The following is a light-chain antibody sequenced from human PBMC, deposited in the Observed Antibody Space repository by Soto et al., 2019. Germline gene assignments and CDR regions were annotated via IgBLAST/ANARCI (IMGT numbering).Light chain of an antibody. CDR2: AAS. J-gene: IGKJ4*01. CDR3: HQVDTYPLT. V-gene: IGKV1-8*01. Sequence: RMTQSPSSFSASTGDRVTITCRASQGISSYLAWYQQKPGKAPKLLIYAASTLQSGVPSRFSGSGSGTDFTLTISCLQSEDFATYYCHQVDTYPLTFGGGTKVDIK. CDR1: QGISSY.